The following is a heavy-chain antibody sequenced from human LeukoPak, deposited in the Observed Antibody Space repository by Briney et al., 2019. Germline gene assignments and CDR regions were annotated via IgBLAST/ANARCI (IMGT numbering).Heavy chain of an antibody. CDR3: ARGHGATLDY. CDR1: GFTFSSYS. CDR2: ISSSSSYI. J-gene: IGHJ4*02. V-gene: IGHV3-21*01. Sequence: GGSLRLSCAASGFTFSSYSMNWVRQAPGEGLEWVSSISSSSSYIYYADSVKGRFTISRDNAKNSLYLQMNSLRAEDTAVYYCARGHGATLDYWGQGTLVTVSS. D-gene: IGHD5-12*01.